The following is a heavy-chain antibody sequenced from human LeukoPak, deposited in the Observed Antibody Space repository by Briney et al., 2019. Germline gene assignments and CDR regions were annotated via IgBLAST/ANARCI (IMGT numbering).Heavy chain of an antibody. D-gene: IGHD2-15*01. J-gene: IGHJ4*02. V-gene: IGHV3-23*01. CDR2: ISETTDTT. CDR1: RFTFSSYA. CDR3: ARHSAGSCYSTSDY. Sequence: PGRSLRLSCAASRFTFSSYAMSWVRQAPGKGLEWVSSISETTDTTYYTHSVKGRFTISRDNSKNTLYLQMNSLRAEDTAVYYCARHSAGSCYSTSDYWGQGTLVTVSS.